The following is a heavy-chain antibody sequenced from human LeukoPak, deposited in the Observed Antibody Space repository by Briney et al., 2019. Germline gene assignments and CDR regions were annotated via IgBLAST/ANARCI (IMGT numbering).Heavy chain of an antibody. CDR2: ISSSSSYI. CDR1: GFTFRSYS. CDR3: ARDKWSDIVASQRVPFDY. V-gene: IGHV3-21*01. D-gene: IGHD5-12*01. Sequence: PGGSLRLSCAASGFTFRSYSMNWVRQAPGKGLEWVSSISSSSSYIYYADSVKGRFTISRGNAKNSLYLQMNSLRAEDTAVYYCARDKWSDIVASQRVPFDYWGQGTLVTVSS. J-gene: IGHJ4*02.